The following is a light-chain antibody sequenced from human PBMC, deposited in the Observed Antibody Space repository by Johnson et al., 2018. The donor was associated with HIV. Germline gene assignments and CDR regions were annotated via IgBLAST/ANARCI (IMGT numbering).Light chain of an antibody. J-gene: IGLJ1*01. CDR1: SSNIGNNY. V-gene: IGLV1-51*01. CDR3: GTWDSSLSAAGV. CDR2: DNN. Sequence: QSVLTQPPSVSAAPGQKVTISCSGSSSNIGNNYVSWYQQLPGTAPKLLIYDNNKRPSGIPDRFSGSKSGTSATLGITGLQTGDEADYYCGTWDSSLSAAGVFGTGTKVTF.